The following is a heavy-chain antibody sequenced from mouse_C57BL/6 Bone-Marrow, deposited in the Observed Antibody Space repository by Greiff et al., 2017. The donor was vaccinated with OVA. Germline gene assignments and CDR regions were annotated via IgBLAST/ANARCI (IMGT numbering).Heavy chain of an antibody. CDR3: ARHGTTVDY. V-gene: IGHV5-12*01. J-gene: IGHJ4*01. D-gene: IGHD1-1*01. CDR1: GFTFSDYY. Sequence: EVQGVESGGGLVQPGGSLKLSCAASGFTFSDYYMYWVRQTPEKRLEWVAYISNGGGSTYYPDTVKGRFTISRDNAKNTLYLQMSRLKSEDTAMYYCARHGTTVDYWGQGTSVTVSS. CDR2: ISNGGGST.